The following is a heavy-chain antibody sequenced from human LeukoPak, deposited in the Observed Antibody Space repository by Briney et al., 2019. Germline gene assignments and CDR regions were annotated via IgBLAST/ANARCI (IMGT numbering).Heavy chain of an antibody. CDR3: TRGELPDY. J-gene: IGHJ4*02. Sequence: GESLQISCKGSGYSFTNYWIGWVRQMPGTGLEWMGIVYPGDSDTRYSPSFQGQVTISADKSISTAYLQWSSLNASDTAMYYFTRGELPDYWGQGTMVSVCS. V-gene: IGHV5-51*01. CDR1: GYSFTNYW. CDR2: VYPGDSDT. D-gene: IGHD1-7*01.